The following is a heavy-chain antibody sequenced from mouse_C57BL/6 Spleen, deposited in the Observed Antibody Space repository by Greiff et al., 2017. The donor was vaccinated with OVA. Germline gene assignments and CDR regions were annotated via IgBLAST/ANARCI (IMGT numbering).Heavy chain of an antibody. J-gene: IGHJ4*01. CDR2: IDPNSGGT. CDR1: GYTFTSYW. V-gene: IGHV1-72*01. Sequence: VKLQQPGAELVKPGASVKLSCKASGYTFTSYWMHWVKQRPGRGLEWIGRIDPNSGGTKYNEKFKSKATLTVDKPSSTAYMQLSSLTSEDSAVYYCARGDYYGRGNYYAMDYWGQGTSVTVSS. CDR3: ARGDYYGRGNYYAMDY. D-gene: IGHD1-1*01.